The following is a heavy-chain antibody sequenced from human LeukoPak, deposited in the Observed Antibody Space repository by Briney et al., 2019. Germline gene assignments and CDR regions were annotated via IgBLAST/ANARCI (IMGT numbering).Heavy chain of an antibody. V-gene: IGHV3-30*02. CDR1: GFTFSSYG. D-gene: IGHD1-26*01. CDR2: IRYDGSNE. J-gene: IGHJ4*02. CDR3: ARDKQVGATYFDY. Sequence: GGSLRLSCAASGFTFSSYGMHWVRQAPGKGLEWVSFIRYDGSNEYYADSVRGRFTISRDNSKNTLYLQMNSLRAEDTAVYYCARDKQVGATYFDYWGQGTLVTVSS.